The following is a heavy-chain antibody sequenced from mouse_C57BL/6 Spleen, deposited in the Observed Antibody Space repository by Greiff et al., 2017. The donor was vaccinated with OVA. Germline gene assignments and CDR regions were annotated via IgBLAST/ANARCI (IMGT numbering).Heavy chain of an antibody. D-gene: IGHD1-1*01. CDR1: GYTFTSYW. CDR3: ARTVVAWYVDV. V-gene: IGHV1-69*01. CDR2: IDPSDSYT. J-gene: IGHJ1*03. Sequence: VQLQQPGAELVMPGASVKLSCKASGYTFTSYWMHWVKQRPGQGLEWIGEIDPSDSYTNYNQKFKGKSTLTVDKSSSTAYMQLSSLTSEDSAVYYSARTVVAWYVDVWGTGTTVTVSA.